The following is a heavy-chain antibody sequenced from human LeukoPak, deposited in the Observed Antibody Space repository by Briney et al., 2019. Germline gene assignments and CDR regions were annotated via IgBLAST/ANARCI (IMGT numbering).Heavy chain of an antibody. V-gene: IGHV4-4*07. CDR2: IYSSGPT. CDR3: ARETAGRDCSGGSCYWRRYYYYMDV. J-gene: IGHJ6*03. D-gene: IGHD2-15*01. Sequence: SETLSLTCTVSLGSIDHHYWSWIRQPADKGLEWIGRIYSSGPTNYNPSLKSRVTISVDTSKNQFSLKLSSVTAADTAVYYCARETAGRDCSGGSCYWRRYYYYMDVWGKGTTVTISS. CDR1: LGSIDHHY.